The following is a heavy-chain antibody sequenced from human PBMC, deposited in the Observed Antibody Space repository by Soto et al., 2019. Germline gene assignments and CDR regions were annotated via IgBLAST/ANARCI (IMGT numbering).Heavy chain of an antibody. V-gene: IGHV6-1*01. CDR1: GDSVSSNSAG. J-gene: IGHJ4*01. Sequence: SQTLSLTCAITGDSVSSNSAGWSWVRQSPSRGLEWLGRTYYRSRWYYEYAVSVRGRITINPDTSKNQYSLQLNSVTPEDTAVYFCARGEQYTGRIFDYWGQGPLATVSS. CDR2: TYYRSRWYY. CDR3: ARGEQYTGRIFDY. D-gene: IGHD1-26*01.